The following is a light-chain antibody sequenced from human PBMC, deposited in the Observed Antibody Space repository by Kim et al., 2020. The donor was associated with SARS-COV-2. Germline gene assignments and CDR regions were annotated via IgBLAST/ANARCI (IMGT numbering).Light chain of an antibody. CDR2: EDN. Sequence: KSVPISCTRSSGSIASNYVQWYQQRPGSAPPTVIYEDNQRPSGVPDRFSGSIDSSSNSASLTISGLKTEDEADYYCQSYDSSNHVVFGGGTQLTVL. V-gene: IGLV6-57*03. CDR1: SGSIASNY. J-gene: IGLJ2*01. CDR3: QSYDSSNHVV.